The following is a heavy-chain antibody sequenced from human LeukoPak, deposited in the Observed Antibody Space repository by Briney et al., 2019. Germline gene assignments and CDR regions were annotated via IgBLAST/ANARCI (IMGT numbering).Heavy chain of an antibody. CDR1: GGSIGSGGYY. J-gene: IGHJ4*02. V-gene: IGHV4-31*03. D-gene: IGHD5-12*01. CDR3: ARVIRWLPHYFDY. Sequence: SETLSLTCTVSGGSIGSGGYYWSWIRQHPGKGLEWIGYIYYSGSTYYNPSLKSRVTISVDTSKNQFSLKLSSVTAADTAVYYCARVIRWLPHYFDYWGQGTLVTVSS. CDR2: IYYSGST.